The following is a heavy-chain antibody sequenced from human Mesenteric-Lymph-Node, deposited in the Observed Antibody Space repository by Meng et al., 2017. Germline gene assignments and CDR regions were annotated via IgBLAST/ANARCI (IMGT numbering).Heavy chain of an antibody. J-gene: IGHJ4*02. CDR1: GYTFTNYA. D-gene: IGHD1-26*01. CDR2: INSGNGKT. V-gene: IGHV1-3*01. CDR3: ARGLWEQSRYYFDS. Sequence: QVQLVQSGAEVKKPGALVKVSCKASGYTFTNYAIQWVRQAPGQRLEWMGWINSGNGKTKYSEKFQGRVTITRDTSATTAYMELSSLRSEDMAVYYCARGLWEQSRYYFDSWGQGTLVTVSS.